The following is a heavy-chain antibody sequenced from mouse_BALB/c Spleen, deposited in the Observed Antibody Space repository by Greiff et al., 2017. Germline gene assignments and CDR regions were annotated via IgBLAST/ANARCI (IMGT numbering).Heavy chain of an antibody. J-gene: IGHJ4*01. V-gene: IGHV2-5-1*01. Sequence: QVQLKESGPSLVQPSQSLSITCTVSGFSLTSYGVHWVRQSPGKGLEWLGVIWRGGSTDYNAAFMSRLSITKDNSKSQVFFKMNSLQADDTAIYYCAKNNGYYPLYAMDYWGQGTSVTVSS. CDR3: AKNNGYYPLYAMDY. D-gene: IGHD2-3*01. CDR2: IWRGGST. CDR1: GFSLTSYG.